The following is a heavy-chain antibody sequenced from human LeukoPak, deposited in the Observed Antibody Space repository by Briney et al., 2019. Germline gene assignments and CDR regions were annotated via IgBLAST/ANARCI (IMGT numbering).Heavy chain of an antibody. V-gene: IGHV3-23*01. Sequence: GGALRLSCAASGFTFSSYAMSWVRQAPGKGLEWVSAISGSGGSTYYADSVKGRFTISRDNSKNTLYLQMNSLRAEDTAVYYCAKWEWELHSYFQHWGQGTLVTVTS. CDR2: ISGSGGST. D-gene: IGHD1-26*01. CDR3: AKWEWELHSYFQH. J-gene: IGHJ1*01. CDR1: GFTFSSYA.